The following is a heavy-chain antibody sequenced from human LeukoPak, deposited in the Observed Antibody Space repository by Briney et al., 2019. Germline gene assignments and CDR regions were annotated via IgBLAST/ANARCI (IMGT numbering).Heavy chain of an antibody. CDR1: GFTFSGSA. D-gene: IGHD3-22*01. CDR3: TSGAYYYDSSGGY. Sequence: SGESLRLSCAASGFTFSGSAMHWVRQASGKGLEWVGRIRSKANSYATAYAASVKGRFTISRDDSKNTAYLQMNSLKTEDTAVYYCTSGAYYYDSSGGYWGQGTLVTVSS. J-gene: IGHJ4*02. V-gene: IGHV3-73*01. CDR2: IRSKANSYAT.